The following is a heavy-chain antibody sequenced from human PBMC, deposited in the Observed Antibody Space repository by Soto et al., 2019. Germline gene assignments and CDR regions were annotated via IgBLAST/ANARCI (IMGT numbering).Heavy chain of an antibody. D-gene: IGHD2-21*01. CDR3: ARQPTTGDTDLWFDP. Sequence: TLPLTRAVSGGSLSNSGYYCGRIRQPPGKGLEWLGSIYYSGSTYYNPSLTSRVTVSVDTSKNEFSLKLRSVTAADTAVYYCARQPTTGDTDLWFDPWGHGTPVTVFS. CDR1: GGSLSNSGYY. J-gene: IGHJ5*02. V-gene: IGHV4-39*01. CDR2: IYYSGST.